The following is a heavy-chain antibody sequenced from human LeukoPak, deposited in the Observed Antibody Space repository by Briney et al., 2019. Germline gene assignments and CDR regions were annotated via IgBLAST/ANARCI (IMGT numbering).Heavy chain of an antibody. CDR3: ARDGDFFPYDY. Sequence: GASVRVSCKASGYTFTGYYMYWVRQALGQGLEWMGWINPNSGVTNYAQKFQGRVTMTRDTSISTAYMELSRLRSDDTAVYYCARDGDFFPYDYWGQGTLVTVSS. J-gene: IGHJ4*02. CDR1: GYTFTGYY. CDR2: INPNSGVT. D-gene: IGHD3-3*01. V-gene: IGHV1-2*02.